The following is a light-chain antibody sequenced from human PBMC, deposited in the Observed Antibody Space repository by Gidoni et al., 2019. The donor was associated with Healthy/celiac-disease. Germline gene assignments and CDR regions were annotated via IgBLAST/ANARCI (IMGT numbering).Light chain of an antibody. CDR2: DAS. J-gene: IGKJ1*01. V-gene: IGKV3-11*01. CDR3: QQRSNWPPWT. CDR1: QSVSSY. Sequence: EIVLTQSTATLSLSPGERATLSCRASQSVSSYLAWYQQKPGQAPMLLIYDASNRATGIPARFSGSGSATDFTLTISSLEPEDFAVYYCQQRSNWPPWTFGQGTKVEIK.